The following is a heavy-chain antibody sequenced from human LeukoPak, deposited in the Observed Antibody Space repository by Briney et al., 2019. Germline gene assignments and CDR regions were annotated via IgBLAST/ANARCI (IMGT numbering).Heavy chain of an antibody. D-gene: IGHD2-15*01. CDR1: GYTFTSYD. V-gene: IGHV1-8*01. J-gene: IGHJ6*03. CDR2: MNPNSGNT. CDR3: ARGYCSGGSCYFYYYYMDV. Sequence: ASVKVSCKASGYTFTSYDINWVRQATGQGLEWMGWMNPNSGNTGYAQKFQGRVTMTRNTSISTAYMELRSLRSEDTAVYYCARGYCSGGSCYFYYYYMDVWGKGTTVTVSS.